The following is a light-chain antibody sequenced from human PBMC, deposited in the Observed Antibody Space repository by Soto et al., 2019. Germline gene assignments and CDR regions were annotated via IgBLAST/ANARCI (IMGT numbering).Light chain of an antibody. Sequence: QSVLTQPPSVSAAPGQKVSISCSGSSANIGSNYVSWYQHLPGSAPKLVIYDSDKRPSEIPDRFSASKSGTSATLDITGLQTGDEADDYCGAWDGSLSVVLFGGGTKLTVL. J-gene: IGLJ2*01. V-gene: IGLV1-51*01. CDR3: GAWDGSLSVVL. CDR2: DSD. CDR1: SANIGSNY.